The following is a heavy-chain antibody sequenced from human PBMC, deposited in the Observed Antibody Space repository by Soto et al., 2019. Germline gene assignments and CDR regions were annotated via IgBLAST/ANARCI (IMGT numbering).Heavy chain of an antibody. CDR3: VRFSGSYHHGLDF. CDR1: GGSVSSGNYY. Sequence: PWETLDLTCTVSGGSVSSGNYYWSWIRQPTGKGVEGIGDIYYSGSTNYNPSVKSRVTISVDTSKNQFSLKLSSVTAADTAVFYFVRFSGSYHHGLDFSGQGSTVTGSS. D-gene: IGHD1-26*01. CDR2: IYYSGST. V-gene: IGHV4-61*01. J-gene: IGHJ6*02.